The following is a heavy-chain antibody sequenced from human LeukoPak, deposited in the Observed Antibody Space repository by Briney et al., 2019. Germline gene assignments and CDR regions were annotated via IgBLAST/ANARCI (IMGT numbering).Heavy chain of an antibody. CDR1: GGSISGSSNY. CDR2: IHYTGTT. D-gene: IGHD4-11*01. J-gene: IGHJ4*02. V-gene: IGHV4-39*01. CDR3: TRRPHSYFAD. Sequence: PSETLSLTCTSSGGSISGSSNYWGWIRQPPGKGLEWIGTIHYTGTTYYSPSLKSRVIISVDTSKNQFSLKLTSVTATDTAVYYCTRRPHSYFADWGQGTLVTVSS.